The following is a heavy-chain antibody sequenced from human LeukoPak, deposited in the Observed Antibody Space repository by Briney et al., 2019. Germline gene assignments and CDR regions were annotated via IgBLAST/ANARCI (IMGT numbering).Heavy chain of an antibody. Sequence: PGGSLRLSCAASGFTFSSYSMNWVRQAPGKGLEWVSSISSSSSYIYYADSVKGRFTISRDNAKNSLYLQMNSLRAEDTAVYYFAIEYYYGPDAFDIGGQGTMVTVPS. D-gene: IGHD3-10*01. CDR2: ISSSSSYI. CDR3: AIEYYYGPDAFDI. J-gene: IGHJ3*02. CDR1: GFTFSSYS. V-gene: IGHV3-21*01.